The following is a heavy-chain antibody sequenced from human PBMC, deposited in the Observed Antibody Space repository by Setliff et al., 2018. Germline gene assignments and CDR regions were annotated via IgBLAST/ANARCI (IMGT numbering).Heavy chain of an antibody. CDR2: ITSGYGAK. D-gene: IGHD5-12*01. Sequence: ASVKVSCKASGYTFTAYYIHWVRQAPGQGLEWMGWITSGYGAKKYSQDLQGRGTITRDTGASTVYMELTNLTSDDTAVYYCARGPGGYGDSLDYWGPGTLVTSPQ. CDR3: ARGPGGYGDSLDY. V-gene: IGHV1-2*02. CDR1: GYTFTAYY. J-gene: IGHJ4*02.